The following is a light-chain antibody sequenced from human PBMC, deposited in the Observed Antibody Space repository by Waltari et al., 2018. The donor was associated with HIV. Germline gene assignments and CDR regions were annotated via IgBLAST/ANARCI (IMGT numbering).Light chain of an antibody. Sequence: QAAVTQEPSMTVSPGGTVILTCGSSAGAVTSKHSAYWFQQKPVQAPTTLIFDTTKRHSWTPARFSGFLLGDKAVLTLSGALSEDEAFYYCLLFFGATRIFGGGTMVTV. CDR2: DTT. CDR3: LLFFGATRI. V-gene: IGLV7-46*01. J-gene: IGLJ2*01. CDR1: AGAVTSKHS.